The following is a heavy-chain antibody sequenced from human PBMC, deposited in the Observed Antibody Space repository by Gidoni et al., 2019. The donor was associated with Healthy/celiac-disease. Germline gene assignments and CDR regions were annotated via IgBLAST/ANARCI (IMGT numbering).Heavy chain of an antibody. CDR2: IRSKANSYAT. CDR1: GFTSSGSA. J-gene: IGHJ4*02. V-gene: IGHV3-73*02. Sequence: EVQLVESGGGLVQPGGSLKLSCAASGFTSSGSAMHWVRQASGKGLEWVGRIRSKANSYATAYAASVKGRFTISRDDSKNTAYLQMNSLKTEDTAVYYCTTETRPIRGSGCGYWGQGTLVTVSS. CDR3: TTETRPIRGSGCGY. D-gene: IGHD6-19*01.